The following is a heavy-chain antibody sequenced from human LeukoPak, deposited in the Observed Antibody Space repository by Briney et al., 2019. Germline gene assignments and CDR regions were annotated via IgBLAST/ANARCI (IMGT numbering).Heavy chain of an antibody. CDR2: INWNSENV. CDR1: GFKFDDYA. D-gene: IGHD5-12*01. J-gene: IGHJ4*02. Sequence: PGGSLRLSCAGSGFKFDDYAMHWVRQAPGKGLEWVSGINWNSENVGYADSVKGRFTISRDNAKNSLYLQMNSLRPEDTALYYCAKDLAGYGPYFNNWGQGALVAVSS. V-gene: IGHV3-9*01. CDR3: AKDLAGYGPYFNN.